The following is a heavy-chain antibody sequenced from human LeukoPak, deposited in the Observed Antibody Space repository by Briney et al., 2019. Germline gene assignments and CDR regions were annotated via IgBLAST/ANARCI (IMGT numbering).Heavy chain of an antibody. J-gene: IGHJ4*02. D-gene: IGHD1-26*01. Sequence: EASVKVSCKTSGYTFNSYDINWVRQAPGQGLECVGRISPYNGNTNYAQNLQGRVTMTTDTSTSTAYMELRSLGSDDTAVYYCARATLPRRSTSFFDYWGQGTLVTVSS. V-gene: IGHV1-18*01. CDR3: ARATLPRRSTSFFDY. CDR1: GYTFNSYD. CDR2: ISPYNGNT.